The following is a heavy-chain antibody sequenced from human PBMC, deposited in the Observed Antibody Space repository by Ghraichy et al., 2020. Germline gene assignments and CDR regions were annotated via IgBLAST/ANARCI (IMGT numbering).Heavy chain of an antibody. V-gene: IGHV4-59*01. CDR3: ARDLDSSGTWYYGMDC. Sequence: SETLSLTCAVYGGSISSYYWSWIRQPPGKGLEWIGYIDYSGSTNYNPSLKSRVTISVDTSKNQFSLKLSSVTAADTAVYYCARDLDSSGTWYYGMDCWGQGTTVTVSS. J-gene: IGHJ6*02. D-gene: IGHD6-19*01. CDR2: IDYSGST. CDR1: GGSISSYY.